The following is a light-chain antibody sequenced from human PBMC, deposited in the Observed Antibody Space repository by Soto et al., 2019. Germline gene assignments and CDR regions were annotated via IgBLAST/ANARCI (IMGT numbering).Light chain of an antibody. Sequence: QPVLTQSPSASASLGASVKLTCTLSSGHSSDAIAWHQQQPEKGPRYLMKLSSDGSHSKGDGIPDRFSGSSSGAERYLTISSLQSEDDADYYCQTWDTGARVVFGGGTKLTVL. CDR2: LSSDGSH. CDR1: SGHSSDA. J-gene: IGLJ2*01. CDR3: QTWDTGARVV. V-gene: IGLV4-69*01.